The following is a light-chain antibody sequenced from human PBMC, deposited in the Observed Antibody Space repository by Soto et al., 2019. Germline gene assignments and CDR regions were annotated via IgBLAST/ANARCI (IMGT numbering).Light chain of an antibody. V-gene: IGKV3-20*01. CDR1: QRFSSAY. CDR2: GAS. CDR3: QQYDNWGT. Sequence: EIGLTQSPGTLSLSPGERATLACRASQRFSSAYLAWNQQKPGQAPRLLMYGASNRATGTLDRFSGSGSGTDFTLTISRLEPEDLEVYYCQQYDNWGTFGPGTKVNIK. J-gene: IGKJ3*01.